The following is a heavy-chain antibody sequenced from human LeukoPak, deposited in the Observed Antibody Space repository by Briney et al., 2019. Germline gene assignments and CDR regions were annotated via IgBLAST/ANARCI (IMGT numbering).Heavy chain of an antibody. CDR1: GFTFTNYA. CDR3: AKASAGSSWYLGDDY. V-gene: IGHV3-23*01. D-gene: IGHD6-13*01. CDR2: ISGDGGNT. Sequence: SGGSLRLSCVTSGFTFTNYAMSWVRQAPGKGLEWVSAISGDGGNTYYADSVKGRFTISRDNSKNTLYLQMNSLRAEDTAVYYCAKASAGSSWYLGDDYWGQGSLVTVSS. J-gene: IGHJ4*02.